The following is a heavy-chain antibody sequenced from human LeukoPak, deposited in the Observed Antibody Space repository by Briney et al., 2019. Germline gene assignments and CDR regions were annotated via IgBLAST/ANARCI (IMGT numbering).Heavy chain of an antibody. CDR3: ATARVVRGLYLGDY. CDR1: GGSISSSSFF. D-gene: IGHD3-10*01. CDR2: FYYSGST. J-gene: IGHJ4*02. V-gene: IGHV4-39*07. Sequence: SETLSLTCTVSGGSISSSSFFWGWIRQPPGKGLEWIGSFYYSGSTYYNPSLKSRVTISVDTSKNQFSLQLTSVTAADTAVYYCATARVVRGLYLGDYWGQGTLVTVSS.